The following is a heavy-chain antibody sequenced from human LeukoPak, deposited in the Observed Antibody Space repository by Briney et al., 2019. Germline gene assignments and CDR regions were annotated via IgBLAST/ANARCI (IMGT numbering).Heavy chain of an antibody. CDR1: GGSISSSSYY. CDR2: IYYSGST. CDR3: ARSDIVVVTAINPPNWYFDL. J-gene: IGHJ2*01. Sequence: SETLSLTCTVSGGSISSSSYYWGWIRQPPGKGLEWIGSIYYSGSTYYNPSLKSRVTISVDTSKNQFSLKLSSVTAADTAVYYCARSDIVVVTAINPPNWYFDLWGRGALVTVSS. V-gene: IGHV4-39*01. D-gene: IGHD2-21*02.